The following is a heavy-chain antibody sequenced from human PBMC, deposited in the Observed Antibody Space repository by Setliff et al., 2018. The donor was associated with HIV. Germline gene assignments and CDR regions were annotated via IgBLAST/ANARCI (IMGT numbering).Heavy chain of an antibody. Sequence: SVKVSCKASGGTFSSYTISWVRQAPGQGLEWMGRIIPILGTANYAQKFQGRVTITADKSTSTAYMELSSLSSVTAADTAVYYCARGVLITKRVTQTGGYYYYTDVWGKGTTVTVSS. CDR1: GGTFSSYT. D-gene: IGHD2-21*02. CDR2: IIPILGTA. J-gene: IGHJ6*03. V-gene: IGHV1-69*08. CDR3: ARGVLITKRVTQTGGYYYYTDV.